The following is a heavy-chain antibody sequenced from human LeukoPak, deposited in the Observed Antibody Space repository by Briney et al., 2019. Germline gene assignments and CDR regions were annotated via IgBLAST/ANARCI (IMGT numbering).Heavy chain of an antibody. Sequence: PSETLSLTCTVSGGSFSSSNWWTWVRQPPGKGLEWIGEIYHSGSTNYNPSLKSRVTILVDKSKNQFSLKLNSVTAADTAVYYCASGFGGILTGYYGMDVWGQGTTVTVSS. D-gene: IGHD3-9*01. CDR1: GGSFSSSNW. CDR2: IYHSGST. CDR3: ASGFGGILTGYYGMDV. V-gene: IGHV4-4*02. J-gene: IGHJ6*02.